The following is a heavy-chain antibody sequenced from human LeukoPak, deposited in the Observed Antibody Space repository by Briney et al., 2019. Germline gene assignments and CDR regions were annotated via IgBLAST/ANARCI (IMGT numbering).Heavy chain of an antibody. CDR1: GYSFTTYW. D-gene: IGHD4-17*01. CDR2: IHPDDSDI. CDR3: ARLLYGDYTNYFDY. Sequence: GESLKISCKGFGYSFTTYWIGWVRQMPRKGLEWMGIIHPDDSDIRYSPSFQGQVIISADKSIDSAYLQWSSLKASDTAMYYCARLLYGDYTNYFDYWGQGTLVTVSS. V-gene: IGHV5-51*01. J-gene: IGHJ4*02.